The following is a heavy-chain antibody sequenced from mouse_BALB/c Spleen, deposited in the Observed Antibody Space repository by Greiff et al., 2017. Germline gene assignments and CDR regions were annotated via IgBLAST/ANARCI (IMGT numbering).Heavy chain of an antibody. CDR2: ISSGSSTI. CDR1: GFTFSSFG. D-gene: IGHD2-1*01. V-gene: IGHV5-17*02. CDR3: ASGGNYVNYAMDY. Sequence: EVHLVESGGGLVQPGGSRKLSCAASGFTFSSFGMHWVRQAPEKGLEWVAYISSGSSTIYYADTVKGRFTISRDNPKNTLFLQMTSLRSEDTAMYYCASGGNYVNYAMDYWGQGTSVTVSS. J-gene: IGHJ4*01.